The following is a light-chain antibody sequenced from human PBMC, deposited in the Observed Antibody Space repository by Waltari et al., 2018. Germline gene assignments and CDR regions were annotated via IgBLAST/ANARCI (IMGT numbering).Light chain of an antibody. Sequence: QSALTQPASVSGSPGQSITIPCTGTSSYIGGYNYVSWYQHHPGKAPQLMIYEVTKRSSGVSYRFSGSKSGNTASLTISALQAEDEANYFCSSYTRTSTLDVFGGGTKLTVL. CDR2: EVT. V-gene: IGLV2-14*01. CDR3: SSYTRTSTLDV. CDR1: SSYIGGYNY. J-gene: IGLJ2*01.